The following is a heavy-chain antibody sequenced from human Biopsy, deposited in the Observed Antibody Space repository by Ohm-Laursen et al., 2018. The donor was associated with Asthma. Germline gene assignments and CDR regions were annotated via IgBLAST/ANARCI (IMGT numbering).Heavy chain of an antibody. Sequence: GSSVKASCKSLGGTFNTYVIGWARQAPGQGIEWMGGINSVFGTTTYPQKFQDRVTITADDSTSTVYMELSSLRSEDTAVYYCARKAGSCISRTCYSLDFWGQGTLVTVSS. CDR2: INSVFGTT. CDR3: ARKAGSCISRTCYSLDF. J-gene: IGHJ4*02. D-gene: IGHD2-2*01. V-gene: IGHV1-69*01. CDR1: GGTFNTYV.